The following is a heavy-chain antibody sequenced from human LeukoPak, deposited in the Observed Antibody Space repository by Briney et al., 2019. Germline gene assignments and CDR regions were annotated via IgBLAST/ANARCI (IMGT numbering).Heavy chain of an antibody. CDR2: IYYSGST. Sequence: SETLSLTCAVYGGSFSGYYWSWIRQPPGKGLEWIGYIYYSGSTNYNPSLKSRVTISVDTSKNQFSLKLSSVTAADTAVYYCARDRKSYGTYYYYGMDVWGQGTTVTVSS. CDR3: ARDRKSYGTYYYYGMDV. D-gene: IGHD1-26*01. J-gene: IGHJ6*02. CDR1: GGSFSGYY. V-gene: IGHV4-59*01.